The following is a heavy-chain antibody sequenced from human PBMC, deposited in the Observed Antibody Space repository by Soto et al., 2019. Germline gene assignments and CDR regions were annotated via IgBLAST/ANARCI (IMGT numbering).Heavy chain of an antibody. Sequence: SETLSLTCTVSGGSISSYYWSWIRQPPGKGLEWIGYIYYSASTNYTPSLKSRVTISVDTSKHQFSLNLSSVTAADTALYYCARESRPGFLSGMDVWGQGTTVTVSS. J-gene: IGHJ6*02. CDR2: IYYSAST. CDR3: ARESRPGFLSGMDV. V-gene: IGHV4-59*01. CDR1: GGSISSYY.